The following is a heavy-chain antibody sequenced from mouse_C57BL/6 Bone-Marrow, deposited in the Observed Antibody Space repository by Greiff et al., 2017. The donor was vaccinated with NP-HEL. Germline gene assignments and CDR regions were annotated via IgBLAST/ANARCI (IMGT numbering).Heavy chain of an antibody. Sequence: EVKVVESGEGLVKPGGSLKLSCAASGFTFSSYAMSWVRQTPEKRLEWVAYISSGGDYIYYADTVKGRFTISRDNARNTLYLQMSSLKSEDTAMYYCTRVHLLLRYGDYWGQGTSVTVSS. J-gene: IGHJ4*01. CDR3: TRVHLLLRYGDY. V-gene: IGHV5-9-1*02. CDR2: ISSGGDYI. CDR1: GFTFSSYA. D-gene: IGHD1-1*01.